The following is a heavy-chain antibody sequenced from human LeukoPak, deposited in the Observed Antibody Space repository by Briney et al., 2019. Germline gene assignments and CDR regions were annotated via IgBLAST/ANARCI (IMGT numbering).Heavy chain of an antibody. CDR1: GVSITSSA. J-gene: IGHJ4*02. D-gene: IGHD2/OR15-2a*01. CDR3: VGYTHFPD. CDR2: LSHTGST. V-gene: IGHV4-59*12. Sequence: SETLSLTCSVSGVSITSSAWNWIRQPPGKGLEWIGYLSHTGSTNYNPSLKSRVTILADTSKNQFSLKLDSVTAADTAVYYCVGYTHFPDWGQGTLVTVSS.